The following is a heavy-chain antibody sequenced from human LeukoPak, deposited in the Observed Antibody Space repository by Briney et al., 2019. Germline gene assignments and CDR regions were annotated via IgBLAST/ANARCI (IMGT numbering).Heavy chain of an antibody. CDR2: IYYSGST. CDR3: ARGANYYDSSGYSDY. CDR1: GGSISSGDYY. Sequence: PSETLSLTCTVSGGSISSGDYYWSWIRQPPGKGLEWIGYIYYSGSTYYNPSLKSQVTISVDTSKNQFSLKLSSVTAADTAVYYCARGANYYDSSGYSDYWGQGTLVTVSS. V-gene: IGHV4-30-4*01. J-gene: IGHJ4*02. D-gene: IGHD3-22*01.